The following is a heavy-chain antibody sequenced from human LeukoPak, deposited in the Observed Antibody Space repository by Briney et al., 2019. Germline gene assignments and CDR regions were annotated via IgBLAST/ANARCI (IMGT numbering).Heavy chain of an antibody. CDR1: GGSVSSSSYY. CDR3: AGSGWNGGPFDN. Sequence: SETLSLTCTVSGGSVSSSSYYWGWIRQPPGKGLEWIGSMYYSGSTHYNPSLKSRVTISLDTSKNQFSLKLSSVTAADTAVYYCAGSGWNGGPFDNWGQGTLVTVSS. D-gene: IGHD6-19*01. CDR2: MYYSGST. J-gene: IGHJ4*02. V-gene: IGHV4-39*07.